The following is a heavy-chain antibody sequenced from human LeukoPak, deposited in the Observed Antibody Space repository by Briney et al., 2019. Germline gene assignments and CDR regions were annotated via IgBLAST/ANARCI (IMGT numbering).Heavy chain of an antibody. CDR3: ARDNTGSVRGVIISGSMDV. J-gene: IGHJ6*02. CDR1: GFTFSSYS. CDR2: ISSSSYI. D-gene: IGHD3-10*01. Sequence: PGGSLRLSCAASGFTFSSYSMNWVRQAPGKGLEWVSSISSSSYIYYADSVKGRFTISRDNAKNSLYLQMNSLRAEDTAVYYCARDNTGSVRGVIISGSMDVWGQGTTVTVSS. V-gene: IGHV3-21*01.